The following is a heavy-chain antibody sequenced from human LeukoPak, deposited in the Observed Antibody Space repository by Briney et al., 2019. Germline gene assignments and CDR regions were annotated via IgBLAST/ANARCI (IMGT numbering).Heavy chain of an antibody. D-gene: IGHD6-19*01. J-gene: IGHJ4*02. CDR2: IWYDGSNK. V-gene: IGHV3-33*06. Sequence: PGRSLRLSCAASGFTFSSYGMHWVRQAPGKGLEWVAVIWYDGSNKYYADSVEGRFTISRDNSENTLYLQMNSLRAEDTAVYYCAKVTSSGWYSLDYWGQGTLVTVSS. CDR1: GFTFSSYG. CDR3: AKVTSSGWYSLDY.